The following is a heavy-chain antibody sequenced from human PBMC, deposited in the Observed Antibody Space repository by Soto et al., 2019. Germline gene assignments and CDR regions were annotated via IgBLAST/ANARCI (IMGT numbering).Heavy chain of an antibody. Sequence: EVQLVESGGGLVQPGGSPRLSCAASGFTFSSYSMNWVRQAPGKGLEWVSYISSSSSTIYYADSVKGRFTISRGNAKNSLYLQMNSLRAEDTAVYYCARDLGSSWYPEYFQHWGQGTLVTVSS. CDR2: ISSSSSTI. CDR1: GFTFSSYS. V-gene: IGHV3-48*01. J-gene: IGHJ1*01. D-gene: IGHD6-13*01. CDR3: ARDLGSSWYPEYFQH.